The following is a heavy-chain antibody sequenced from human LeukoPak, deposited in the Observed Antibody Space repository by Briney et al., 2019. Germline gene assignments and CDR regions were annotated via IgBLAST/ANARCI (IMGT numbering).Heavy chain of an antibody. CDR1: GFTFTNNF. V-gene: IGHV4-34*01. CDR2: INHSGST. D-gene: IGHD3-22*01. Sequence: GSLRLSCAASGFTFTNNFMSWVRQVPGKGLEWIGEINHSGSTNYNPSLKSRVTISVDTSENQFSLKLSSVTAADTAVYYCARPQPPYYYDSSGYYYDYWGQGTLVTVSS. J-gene: IGHJ4*02. CDR3: ARPQPPYYYDSSGYYYDY.